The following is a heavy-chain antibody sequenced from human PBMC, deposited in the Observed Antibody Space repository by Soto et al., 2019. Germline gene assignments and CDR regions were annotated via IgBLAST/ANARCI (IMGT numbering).Heavy chain of an antibody. Sequence: GSVKVYCKASGYTFTGYYMHLVRQAPGQGLEWMGWMNPTSGGTNYAQKFQGRVTMTRDTSISTAYMELSRLRSDDTAVYYCARGHNSGSTYYFDYWGQGTMVTVSS. J-gene: IGHJ4*02. D-gene: IGHD1-26*01. V-gene: IGHV1-2*02. CDR1: GYTFTGYY. CDR2: MNPTSGGT. CDR3: ARGHNSGSTYYFDY.